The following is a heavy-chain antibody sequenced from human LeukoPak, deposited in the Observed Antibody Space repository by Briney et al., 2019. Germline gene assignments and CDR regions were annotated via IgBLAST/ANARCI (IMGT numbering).Heavy chain of an antibody. D-gene: IGHD2-15*01. CDR2: IYYTGST. Sequence: SETLSLTCTVSNGSISNYYWNWIRQPPGKGLEWIGYIYYTGSTNHNPSLKSRVTMSVDTTKNQVSLNLTSVTAADTAVYYCARVDGSCSGGSCPSGNWFDPWGQGTLVTVSS. V-gene: IGHV4-59*08. CDR3: ARVDGSCSGGSCPSGNWFDP. CDR1: NGSISNYY. J-gene: IGHJ5*02.